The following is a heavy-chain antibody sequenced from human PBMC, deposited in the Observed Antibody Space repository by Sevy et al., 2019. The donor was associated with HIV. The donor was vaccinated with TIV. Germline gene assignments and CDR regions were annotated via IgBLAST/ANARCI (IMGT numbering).Heavy chain of an antibody. CDR3: ARRHWNDGVDY. CDR2: IYPRDSDT. J-gene: IGHJ4*02. V-gene: IGHV5-51*01. CDR1: GYSFTSYW. D-gene: IGHD1-1*01. Sequence: GESLKISCKGSGYSFTSYWIGWVRQMPGKGLGWMGLIYPRDSDTRYSPSFQGQVTISADKSISTAYLQWSSLKASDTAMYYCARRHWNDGVDYWGQRTLVTVSS.